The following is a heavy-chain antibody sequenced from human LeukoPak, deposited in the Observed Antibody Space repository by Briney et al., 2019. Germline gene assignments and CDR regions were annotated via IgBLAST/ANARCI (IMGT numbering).Heavy chain of an antibody. J-gene: IGHJ4*02. CDR1: GFTVSSNY. CDR2: IYSGGST. D-gene: IGHD3-3*01. V-gene: IGHV3-53*01. Sequence: GGSLRLSCAASGFTVSSNYMSWVRQAPGKGLEWVSVIYSGGSTYYADSVKGRFTISRDNAKNSLYLQMNSLRAEDTAVYYCASFFYPYDFDYWGQGTLVTVSS. CDR3: ASFFYPYDFDY.